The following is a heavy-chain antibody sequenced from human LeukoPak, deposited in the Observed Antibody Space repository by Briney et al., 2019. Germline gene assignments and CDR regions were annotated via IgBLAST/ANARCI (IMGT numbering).Heavy chain of an antibody. CDR1: GFTFSSYW. V-gene: IGHV3-74*01. J-gene: IGHJ4*02. Sequence: GGSLRLSCAASGFTFSSYWMHWVRQAPGKGLVWVSRINSDGSSTSYADSVKGRFTISRDNAKNTLYLQMNSLRAEDTAVYYCARDLTQDDFWSGYYNNYWGQGTLVTVSS. CDR2: INSDGSST. CDR3: ARDLTQDDFWSGYYNNY. D-gene: IGHD3-3*01.